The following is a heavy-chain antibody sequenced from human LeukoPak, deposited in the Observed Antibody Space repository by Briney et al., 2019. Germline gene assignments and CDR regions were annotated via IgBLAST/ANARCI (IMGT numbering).Heavy chain of an antibody. J-gene: IGHJ4*02. CDR3: ARPSDGHYAQGGYFDY. V-gene: IGHV3-33*01. Sequence: GGSLRLSCAASGFTFGRYGMHWVRQAPGKGLEWVAVKWYGVNNTYYADYVMGRFAVSRDNSKHTLYLQMDSLRAEDTAVYYCARPSDGHYAQGGYFDYWGQGTLVTVSS. CDR1: GFTFGRYG. D-gene: IGHD4-17*01. CDR2: KWYGVNNT.